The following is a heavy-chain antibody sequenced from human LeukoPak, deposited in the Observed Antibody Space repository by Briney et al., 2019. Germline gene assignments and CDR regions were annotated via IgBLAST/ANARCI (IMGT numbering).Heavy chain of an antibody. J-gene: IGHJ4*02. D-gene: IGHD2-15*01. CDR3: AIGGIGRGYCSGGSCYDNSFGN. Sequence: ASVKVSSKASGYTFTSYYMHWVRQAPGQGLEWMGIINPSGGSTSYAQKFQGRVTMTRNTSISTAYMELSSLRSDDTAIYYCAIGGIGRGYCSGGSCYDNSFGNWGQGTLVTVSS. V-gene: IGHV1-46*01. CDR2: INPSGGST. CDR1: GYTFTSYY.